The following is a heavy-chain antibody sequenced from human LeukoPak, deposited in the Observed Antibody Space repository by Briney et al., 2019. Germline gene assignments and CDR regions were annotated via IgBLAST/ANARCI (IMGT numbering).Heavy chain of an antibody. J-gene: IGHJ5*02. Sequence: AGGSLRLSCAASGFTFDDYAMHWVRQAPGKGLEWVSYISSSGSTIYYADSVKGRFTISRDNAKNSLYLQMNSLRAEDTAVYYCARVYSSGWYFDPWGQGTLVTVSS. CDR2: ISSSGSTI. V-gene: IGHV3-11*04. CDR1: GFTFDDYA. CDR3: ARVYSSGWYFDP. D-gene: IGHD6-19*01.